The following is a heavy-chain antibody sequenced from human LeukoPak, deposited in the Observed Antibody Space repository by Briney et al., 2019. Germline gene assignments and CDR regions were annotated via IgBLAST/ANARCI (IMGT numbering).Heavy chain of an antibody. J-gene: IGHJ4*02. CDR2: ISGSGGST. D-gene: IGHD3-16*01. V-gene: IGHV3-23*01. Sequence: GGSLRLSCAASGFTFISYAMSWVRQAPGKGLEWVSAISGSGGSTYYADSVKGRFTISRDNSKNTLYLQMNSLRAEDTAVYYCAKDRWGSDDLFLRYFDYWGQGTLVTVSS. CDR1: GFTFISYA. CDR3: AKDRWGSDDLFLRYFDY.